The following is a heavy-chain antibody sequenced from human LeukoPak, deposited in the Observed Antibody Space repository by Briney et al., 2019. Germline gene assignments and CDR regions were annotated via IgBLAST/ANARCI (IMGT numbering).Heavy chain of an antibody. CDR3: ARGSAFRWEQPGDY. V-gene: IGHV1-18*01. CDR1: GYTLTSYG. CDR2: ISAYNGNT. Sequence: ASVKVSCKASGYTLTSYGISWVRQAPGQGVEWMGWISAYNGNTNYAQKLQGRVTMTTDTSTSTAYMELRSLRSDDTAVYYCARGSAFRWEQPGDYWGQGTLVTVSS. D-gene: IGHD1-26*01. J-gene: IGHJ4*02.